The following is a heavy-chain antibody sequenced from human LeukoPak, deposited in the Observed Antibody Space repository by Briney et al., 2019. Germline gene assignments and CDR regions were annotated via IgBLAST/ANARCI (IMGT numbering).Heavy chain of an antibody. D-gene: IGHD5-24*01. CDR2: ISNNGDNT. V-gene: IGHV3-64*02. CDR1: GFTFSSYT. Sequence: QSGGSLRLSCAASGFTFSSYTGFWVRQAPGKGLEYVSAISNNGDNTYYADSVKGRFTTSRDNSKNTLYLQMGSLRAEDMAVYYCARENARDGFNFWGQGTLVTVSS. J-gene: IGHJ4*02. CDR3: ARENARDGFNF.